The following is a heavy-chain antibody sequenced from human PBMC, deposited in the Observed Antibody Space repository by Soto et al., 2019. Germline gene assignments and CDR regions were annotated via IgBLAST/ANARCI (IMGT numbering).Heavy chain of an antibody. V-gene: IGHV3-48*04. Sequence: GGSLRLSCAASGFTFSRYSMNWVRQAPGKGLEWVSYISSSGSTIYYADSVKGRFTISRDNAKNSLYLQMNSLRAEDTAVYYCARLSIGSSLDYWGQGTLVTVSS. CDR3: ARLSIGSSLDY. CDR1: GFTFSRYS. J-gene: IGHJ4*02. CDR2: ISSSGSTI. D-gene: IGHD6-6*01.